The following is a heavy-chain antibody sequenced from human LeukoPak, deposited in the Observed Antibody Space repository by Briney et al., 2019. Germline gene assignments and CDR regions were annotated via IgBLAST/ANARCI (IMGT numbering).Heavy chain of an antibody. D-gene: IGHD3-10*01. CDR1: GFTFSSYA. Sequence: PGGSLRLSCAASGFTFSSYAMHWVRQAPGKGLEYVSAISSNGGSTYYANSVKGRFTISRDNSKNTLYLKMGSLRAEDMAVYYCAVELSGSGWFDYWGQGTLVTVSS. CDR3: AVELSGSGWFDY. V-gene: IGHV3-64*01. J-gene: IGHJ4*02. CDR2: ISSNGGST.